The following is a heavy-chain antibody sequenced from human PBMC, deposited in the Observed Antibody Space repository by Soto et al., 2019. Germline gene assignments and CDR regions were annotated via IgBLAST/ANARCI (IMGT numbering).Heavy chain of an antibody. CDR3: ARGLILWFGELSRRGGYYYYMDV. V-gene: IGHV4-34*01. Sequence: SETLSLTCAVNGGSLSGYQWTWIRQTPGKGLEWIGEINDSGNINYNPSLKSRVTIFLDTPKKQISLKLNSVTAADSAVYYCARGLILWFGELSRRGGYYYYMDVWAKGTKVTVSS. CDR2: INDSGNI. CDR1: GGSLSGYQ. D-gene: IGHD3-10*01. J-gene: IGHJ6*03.